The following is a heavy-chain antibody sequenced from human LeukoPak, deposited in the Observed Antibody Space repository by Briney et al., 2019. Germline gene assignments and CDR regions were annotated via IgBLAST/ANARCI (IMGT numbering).Heavy chain of an antibody. V-gene: IGHV1-8*01. CDR1: GYTFASYD. Sequence: ASVKVSCKASGYTFASYDINWVRQATGQGLEWMGWMNPNSGNTGYAQKFQGRVTMTRNTSISTAYMELSSLRSEDTAVYYCARVANSGNLPSDYWGQGSLVTVSS. D-gene: IGHD1-26*01. CDR2: MNPNSGNT. CDR3: ARVANSGNLPSDY. J-gene: IGHJ4*02.